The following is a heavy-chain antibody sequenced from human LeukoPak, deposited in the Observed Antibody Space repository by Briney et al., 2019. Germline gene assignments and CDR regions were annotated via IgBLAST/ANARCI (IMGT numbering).Heavy chain of an antibody. V-gene: IGHV3-48*01. CDR1: GFRLSDYG. CDR2: IGTGTSTV. J-gene: IGHJ4*02. CDR3: VRDKDWGFDS. Sequence: GRSLRLSCAVSGFRLSDYGMQWVRQAPGKGLEWVSHIGTGTSTVGYADSIKGRFTISRDNAKNSVDLQMSSLRVDDSAVYYCVRDKDWGFDSWGQGTLVTVSS. D-gene: IGHD7-27*01.